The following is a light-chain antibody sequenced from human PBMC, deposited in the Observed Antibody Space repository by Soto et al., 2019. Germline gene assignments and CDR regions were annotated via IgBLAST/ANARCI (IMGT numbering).Light chain of an antibody. CDR1: QSVSSN. J-gene: IGKJ4*01. V-gene: IGKV3-15*01. Sequence: IGMSQSPATLSVSPGERATLSCRASQSVSSNLAWYQQKPGQAPRLLIYGASTRATGIPARFSGSGSGTEFTLTISSLQSEDFAVYYCQQRSNWPRTFGGGTKADIK. CDR2: GAS. CDR3: QQRSNWPRT.